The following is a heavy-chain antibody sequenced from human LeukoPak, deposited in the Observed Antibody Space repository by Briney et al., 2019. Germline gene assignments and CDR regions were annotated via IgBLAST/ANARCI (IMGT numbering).Heavy chain of an antibody. V-gene: IGHV3-21*01. CDR2: ISSSSSYI. Sequence: GGSLRLSCAASGFTFSSYSMNWVRQAPGKGLEWVSSISSSSSYIYYADSVKGRFTTSRDNAKNSLYLQMNSLRAEDTAVYYCARDSGGIVINWGQGTLVTVSS. CDR3: ARDSGGIVIN. CDR1: GFTFSSYS. D-gene: IGHD2/OR15-2a*01. J-gene: IGHJ4*02.